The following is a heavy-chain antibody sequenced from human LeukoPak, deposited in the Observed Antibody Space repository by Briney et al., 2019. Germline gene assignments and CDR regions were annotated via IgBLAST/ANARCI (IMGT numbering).Heavy chain of an antibody. CDR2: IYPGDSDT. Sequence: GESLKISCKGSGYSFTSYWIGWVRQMPGKGLEWMEIIYPGDSDTRYSPSFQGQVTISADKSISTAYLQWSSLKASDTAMYYCARLLSESSGWVPGIDYWGQGTLVTVSS. CDR3: ARLLSESSGWVPGIDY. D-gene: IGHD6-19*01. J-gene: IGHJ4*02. CDR1: GYSFTSYW. V-gene: IGHV5-51*01.